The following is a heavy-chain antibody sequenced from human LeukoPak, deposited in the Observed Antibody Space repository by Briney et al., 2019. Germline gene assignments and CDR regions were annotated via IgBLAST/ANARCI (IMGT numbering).Heavy chain of an antibody. J-gene: IGHJ3*02. D-gene: IGHD3-10*01. V-gene: IGHV1-2*02. Sequence: GSVKVSCKASGYTFTGYYMHWVRQAPGQGLEWMGWINPNSGGTNYAQKFQGRVTMTRDTSISTAYMELSRLRSDDTAVYYCARPLGVRLRENAFDIWGQGTMVTVSS. CDR2: INPNSGGT. CDR3: ARPLGVRLRENAFDI. CDR1: GYTFTGYY.